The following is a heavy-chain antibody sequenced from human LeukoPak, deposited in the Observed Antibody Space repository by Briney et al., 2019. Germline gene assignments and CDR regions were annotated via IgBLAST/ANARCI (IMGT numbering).Heavy chain of an antibody. J-gene: IGHJ4*02. CDR3: ARHEEEDGYNAKPVDY. CDR1: GGSIRSNNY. D-gene: IGHD5-24*01. CDR2: IYYSGNT. Sequence: PSETLSLTCTVSGGSIRSNNYWGWIRQPPGMGLEWIDTIYYSGNTYYNPSLKSRVTIYIDTSQNQFSLRLSAETAADTAVYYCARHEEEDGYNAKPVDYWGQGTLVTVSS. V-gene: IGHV4-39*01.